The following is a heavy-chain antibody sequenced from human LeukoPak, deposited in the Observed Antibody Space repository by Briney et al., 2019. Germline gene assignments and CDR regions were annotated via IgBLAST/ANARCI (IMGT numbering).Heavy chain of an antibody. CDR2: ISAYNGNT. D-gene: IGHD5-18*01. CDR3: ARDISGYSYGYAYYYMDV. J-gene: IGHJ6*03. Sequence: ASVKVSCKASGYTFTSYGISWVRQAPGQGLEWMGWISAYNGNTNYAQKLQGRVTMTTDTSTSTAYMELRSLRSDDTAVYYCARDISGYSYGYAYYYMDVWGKGTTVTVSS. CDR1: GYTFTSYG. V-gene: IGHV1-18*01.